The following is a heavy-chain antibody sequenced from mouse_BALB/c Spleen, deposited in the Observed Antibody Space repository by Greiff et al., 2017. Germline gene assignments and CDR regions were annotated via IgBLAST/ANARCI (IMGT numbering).Heavy chain of an antibody. CDR2: FYPGSGSI. D-gene: IGHD4-1*02. Sequence: VKVVESGAELVKPGASVKLSCKASGYTFTEYIIHWVKQRSGQGLEWIGWFYPGSGSIKYNEKFKDKATLTADKSSSTVYMELSRLTSEDSAVYFCARHEDWTTGFAYWGQGTLVTVSA. J-gene: IGHJ3*01. CDR3: ARHEDWTTGFAY. V-gene: IGHV1-62-2*01. CDR1: GYTFTEYI.